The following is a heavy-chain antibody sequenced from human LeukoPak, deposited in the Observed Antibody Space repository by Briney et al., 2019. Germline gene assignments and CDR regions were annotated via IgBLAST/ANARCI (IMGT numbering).Heavy chain of an antibody. V-gene: IGHV1-2*02. CDR1: GYTFTGHY. J-gene: IGHJ6*03. D-gene: IGHD3-3*01. CDR2: INPNSGGT. Sequence: GASVKVSCKASGYTFTGHYMHWVRQAPGQGLDWMGWINPNSGGTNYAQKFQGRVTMTRDTSISTAYMELSRLRSDDAAVYYCARDLFLEWPYYYMDVWGKGTTVTVSS. CDR3: ARDLFLEWPYYYMDV.